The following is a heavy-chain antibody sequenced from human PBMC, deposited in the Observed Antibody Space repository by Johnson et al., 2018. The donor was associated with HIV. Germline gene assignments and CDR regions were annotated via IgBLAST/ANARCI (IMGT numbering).Heavy chain of an antibody. CDR1: GFTFSTYW. Sequence: VQLVESGGGLVQPGGSLRLSCAASGFTFSTYWMTWVRQAPGKGLEWVANIKQDGSEKYYVDSVNGRFAISRDNAKNALYLQMTSLRAEDTAVYYCGRDSRALLWFGERGDVSDSWGQGTMVTVSS. J-gene: IGHJ3*02. D-gene: IGHD3-10*01. CDR3: GRDSRALLWFGERGDVSDS. CDR2: IKQDGSEK. V-gene: IGHV3-7*01.